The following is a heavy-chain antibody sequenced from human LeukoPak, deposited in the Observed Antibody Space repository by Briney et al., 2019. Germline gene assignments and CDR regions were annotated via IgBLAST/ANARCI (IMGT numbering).Heavy chain of an antibody. J-gene: IGHJ6*03. CDR2: IYYSGST. Sequence: SETLSLTCTVSGGFISSYYWSWIRQPPGKGLEWIGYIYYSGSTYYNPSLKSRITISVDTSKNQFSLKLSSVTAADTAVYYCARVLREYSSSSHYYYYYMDVWGKGTTVTVSS. CDR1: GGFISSYY. CDR3: ARVLREYSSSSHYYYYYMDV. D-gene: IGHD6-6*01. V-gene: IGHV4-59*12.